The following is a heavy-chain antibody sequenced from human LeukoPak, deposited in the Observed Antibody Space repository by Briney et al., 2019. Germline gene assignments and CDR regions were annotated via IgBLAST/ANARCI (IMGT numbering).Heavy chain of an antibody. CDR3: ARDKAGYFDY. CDR1: GFTFSSYG. V-gene: IGHV3-33*01. CDR2: IWYDGSNK. J-gene: IGHJ4*02. Sequence: GGSLRLSCAASGFTFSSYGMHWVRQAPGKGLEWMAVIWYDGSNKYYADSVKGRFTISRDNSKNPLYLQMNSLRAEDTAVYYCARDKAGYFDYWGQGTLVTVSS.